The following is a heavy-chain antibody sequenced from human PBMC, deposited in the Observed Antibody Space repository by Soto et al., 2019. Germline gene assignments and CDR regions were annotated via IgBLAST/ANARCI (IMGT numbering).Heavy chain of an antibody. D-gene: IGHD3-3*01. J-gene: IGHJ5*02. CDR3: ARDPPYDSLDWFDP. CDR1: GYAFTSYG. CDR2: ISAYNGNT. Sequence: ASVKVSCKASGYAFTSYGISWVRQAPGQGLEWMGWISAYNGNTNYAQKLQGRVTMTTDTSTSTAYMELRSLRSDDTAVYYCARDPPYDSLDWFDPWGQGTLVTVSS. V-gene: IGHV1-18*01.